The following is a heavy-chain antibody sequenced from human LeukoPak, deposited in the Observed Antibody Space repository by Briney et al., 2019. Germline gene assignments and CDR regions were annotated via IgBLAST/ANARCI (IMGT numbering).Heavy chain of an antibody. CDR1: GGTFSSYT. Sequence: SVKVSCKASGGTFSSYTFSWVRQAPGQGLEWMGRIAPLLGITNYAQKFQGKVTITADKSTTTAYMEVTSLRSEDTAVYYCAADQYDSRTYELRFDYWGQGTLVTVSS. J-gene: IGHJ4*02. D-gene: IGHD3-22*01. CDR3: AADQYDSRTYELRFDY. V-gene: IGHV1-69*02. CDR2: IAPLLGIT.